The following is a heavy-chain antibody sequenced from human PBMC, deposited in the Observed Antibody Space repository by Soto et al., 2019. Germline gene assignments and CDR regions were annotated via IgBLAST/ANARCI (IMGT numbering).Heavy chain of an antibody. D-gene: IGHD3-10*01. J-gene: IGHJ4*02. V-gene: IGHV3-23*01. Sequence: EVQLLESGGGLVQPGGSLTLSCAASRFTFSSYYMNWVRQAPGNGLEWVATDGGGGENTFYAHSVKGRFTISRDDSQNTLYLHMTRRRAEDTAVHFWAKRHSGSVSSPPLLNYWGQGTLVTVAS. CDR3: AKRHSGSVSSPPLLNY. CDR2: DGGGGENT. CDR1: RFTFSSYY.